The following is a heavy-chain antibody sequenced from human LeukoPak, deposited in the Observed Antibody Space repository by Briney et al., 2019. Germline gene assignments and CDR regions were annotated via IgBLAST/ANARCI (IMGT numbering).Heavy chain of an antibody. V-gene: IGHV4-39*01. CDR2: IYYSGST. CDR1: GGSISSSGYY. J-gene: IGHJ4*02. Sequence: SETLSLTCTVSGGSISSSGYYWGWIRQPPGKGLEWIGSIYYSGSTYYNPSLKSRVTISVDTSKNQFSLKLSSVTAADTAVYYCARHAGGYDYFDYWGQGTLVTVSS. D-gene: IGHD5-12*01. CDR3: ARHAGGYDYFDY.